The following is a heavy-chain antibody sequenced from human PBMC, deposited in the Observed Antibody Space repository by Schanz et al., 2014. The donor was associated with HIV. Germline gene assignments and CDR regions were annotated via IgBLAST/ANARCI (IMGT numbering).Heavy chain of an antibody. CDR1: GFTFSSYA. Sequence: EVQLVESGGGLVQPGKSLRLSCVASGFTFSSYAMSWVRQAPGKGLEWVSVISGSGISTYYADSVKGRFTISRDNAKNSLYLQMNNLRVEDTAVYYCARVPAMASWGQGTLVTVSS. J-gene: IGHJ4*02. D-gene: IGHD5-18*01. CDR3: ARVPAMAS. V-gene: IGHV3-23*04. CDR2: ISGSGIST.